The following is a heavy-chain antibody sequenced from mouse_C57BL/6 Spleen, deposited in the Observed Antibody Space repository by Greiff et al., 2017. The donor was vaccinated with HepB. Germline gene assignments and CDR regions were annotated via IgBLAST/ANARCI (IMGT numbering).Heavy chain of an antibody. CDR2: INPNNGGT. V-gene: IGHV1-22*01. Sequence: VQLQQSGPELVKPGASVKMSCKASGYTFTDYNMHWVKQSHGKSLEWIGYINPNNGGTSYNQKFKGKATLTVNKSSSTAYMELRSLTSEDSAVYYCARGGLTGTAFAYWGQGTLVTVSA. D-gene: IGHD4-1*01. CDR3: ARGGLTGTAFAY. CDR1: GYTFTDYN. J-gene: IGHJ3*01.